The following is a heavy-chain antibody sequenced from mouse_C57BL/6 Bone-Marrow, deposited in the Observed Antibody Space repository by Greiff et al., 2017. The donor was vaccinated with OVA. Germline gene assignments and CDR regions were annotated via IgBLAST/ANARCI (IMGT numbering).Heavy chain of an antibody. CDR3: ALKWYFDV. Sequence: VHLVESGPGLVQPSQSLSITCTVSGFSLTSYGVHWVRQSPGKGLEWLGVIWSGGSTDYNAAFISRLSISTDTSKIQVFFNMLILHAADPSICYFALKWYFDVWGTGTTVTVSS. J-gene: IGHJ1*03. V-gene: IGHV2-2*01. CDR2: IWSGGST. CDR1: GFSLTSYG.